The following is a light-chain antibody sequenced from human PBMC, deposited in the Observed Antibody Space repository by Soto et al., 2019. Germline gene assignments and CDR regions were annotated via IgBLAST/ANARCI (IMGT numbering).Light chain of an antibody. CDR2: DAS. CDR3: QQYNRYALT. J-gene: IGKJ4*01. CDR1: QSISSW. V-gene: IGKV1-5*01. Sequence: DIQMTQSPSTLSASVGDRVTITCRASQSISSWLDWYQQKPGKAPEVLIYDASNLKSGVPPRFSGSGSDTEFTLTINNLQPDDFATYYCQQYNRYALTFGGGTKVEIK.